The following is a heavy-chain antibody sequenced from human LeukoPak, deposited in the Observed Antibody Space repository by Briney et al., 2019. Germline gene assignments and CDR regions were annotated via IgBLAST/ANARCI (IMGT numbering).Heavy chain of an antibody. CDR1: GFTLSSYA. CDR2: ISGPAGSW. Sequence: PGGSLRLSCAASGFTLSSYAMSWVRQAPGKGLEWVSAISGPAGSWDYADSVKGRFTISRDNSKNTLFLQMNSLRAEDPAIYYCAKKVGLVSAPLYYFDVWGQGTLVTVSS. V-gene: IGHV3-23*01. CDR3: AKKVGLVSAPLYYFDV. D-gene: IGHD5/OR15-5a*01. J-gene: IGHJ4*02.